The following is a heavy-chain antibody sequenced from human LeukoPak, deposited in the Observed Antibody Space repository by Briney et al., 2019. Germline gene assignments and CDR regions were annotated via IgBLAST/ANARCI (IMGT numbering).Heavy chain of an antibody. Sequence: PSETLSLTCTVSDGSISSSSYYWGWIRQPPGKGLEWIGSIYYSGSTYYNPSLKSRVTISVDTSKNQFSLELSSVTAADTAVYYCARLSIVWFGEFGYWGQGTLVTVSS. CDR2: IYYSGST. J-gene: IGHJ4*02. CDR3: ARLSIVWFGEFGY. CDR1: DGSISSSSYY. D-gene: IGHD3-10*01. V-gene: IGHV4-39*01.